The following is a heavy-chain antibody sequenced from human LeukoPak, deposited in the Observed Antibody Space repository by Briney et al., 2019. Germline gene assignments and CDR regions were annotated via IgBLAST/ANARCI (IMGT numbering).Heavy chain of an antibody. J-gene: IGHJ6*02. V-gene: IGHV3-9*01. CDR1: GFTFGDYA. D-gene: IGHD4-17*01. CDR2: ISSNSGRT. CDR3: AKGNGDYPYYYPMDV. Sequence: PGRSLRLSCAVSGFTFGDYAMHWVRQAPGKGLEWVSGISSNSGRTGYGDSVRGRFTISRDNAKNSLYLQMNSLRSEDTALYYCAKGNGDYPYYYPMDVWGQGTTVIVSS.